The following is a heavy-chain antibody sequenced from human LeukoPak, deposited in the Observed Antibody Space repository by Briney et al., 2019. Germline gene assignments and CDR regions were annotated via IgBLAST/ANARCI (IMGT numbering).Heavy chain of an antibody. Sequence: ASVKVSCKASGYTFTDYYMHWVRQAPGQGLEWMGWINPNSGGTNYAQKFQGRVTMTRDTSISTVYMEMSRLRSDDTAVYYCARESVPAVAARRGLNYWGQGTLVTVSS. V-gene: IGHV1-2*02. J-gene: IGHJ4*02. D-gene: IGHD6-6*01. CDR1: GYTFTDYY. CDR3: ARESVPAVAARRGLNY. CDR2: INPNSGGT.